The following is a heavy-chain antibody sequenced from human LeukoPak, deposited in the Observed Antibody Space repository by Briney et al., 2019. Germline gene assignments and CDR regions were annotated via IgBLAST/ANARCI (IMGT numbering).Heavy chain of an antibody. V-gene: IGHV3-7*01. CDR1: ALIFSKYW. CDR3: AREASALY. CDR2: INPDGSQQ. J-gene: IGHJ4*02. Sequence: GGSLRLSCVPSALIFSKYWMTWVRQAPGKGLEWVATINPDGSQQYYLDSVTGRFTISRDNASDSLYLQMNSLRDDDTSVYYCAREASALYWGRGTPVTVSS. D-gene: IGHD6-19*01.